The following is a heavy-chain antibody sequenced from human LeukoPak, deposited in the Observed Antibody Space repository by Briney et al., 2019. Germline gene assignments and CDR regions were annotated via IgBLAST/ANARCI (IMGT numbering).Heavy chain of an antibody. Sequence: PGGSLRLSCAASGFTFSSYAMSWVRQTPGKGLEWVSTVGGSGDNTYYADSVKGRFTISRDNSKNTLFLQMNSLKTEDTAVYYCTTPPPLTARYYYYYMDVWGKGTTVTVSS. CDR2: VGGSGDNT. J-gene: IGHJ6*03. D-gene: IGHD2-15*01. CDR3: TTPPPLTARYYYYYMDV. V-gene: IGHV3-23*01. CDR1: GFTFSSYA.